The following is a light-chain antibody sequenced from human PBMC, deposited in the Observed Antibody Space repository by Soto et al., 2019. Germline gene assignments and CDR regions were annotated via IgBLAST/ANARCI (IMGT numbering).Light chain of an antibody. Sequence: DIQMTQSPSSLSASVGDRVTITCRASQSLSSSLNWYQQKPGKAPKLLIYAASVLESGVPSRFSGSGSGTDFTLTISSLQPEDFATYYCQQSYSHPMYTFGQGTKL. J-gene: IGKJ2*01. CDR1: QSLSSS. CDR3: QQSYSHPMYT. CDR2: AAS. V-gene: IGKV1-39*01.